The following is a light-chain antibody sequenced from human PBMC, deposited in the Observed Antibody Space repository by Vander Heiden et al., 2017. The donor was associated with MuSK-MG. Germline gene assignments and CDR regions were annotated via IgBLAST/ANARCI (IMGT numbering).Light chain of an antibody. CDR2: RNN. Sequence: SVLTQPTAWSGRPGPRVTISCSGSSSNIGSNYVYWYQQLPGTAPKLLIYRNNQRPSGVPDRFSGSKSGTSASLAISGRRSDDEADYYCAAWDDSLSVRVFGGGTKLTVL. J-gene: IGLJ3*02. V-gene: IGLV1-47*01. CDR1: SSNIGSNY. CDR3: AAWDDSLSVRV.